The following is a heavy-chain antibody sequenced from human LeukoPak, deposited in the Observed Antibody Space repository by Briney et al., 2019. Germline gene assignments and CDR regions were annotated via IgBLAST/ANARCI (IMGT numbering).Heavy chain of an antibody. J-gene: IGHJ4*02. CDR3: ARDDEPQLVWGTIDY. CDR1: GFTFSSYS. Sequence: GGSLRLSCAASGFTFSSYSMNWVRQAPGKGLEWVSSISSSSSYIYYADSVKGRFTISRDNAKNSLYLQMNSLRAEDTAVYYCARDDEPQLVWGTIDYWGQGTLVTVSS. V-gene: IGHV3-21*01. D-gene: IGHD6-13*01. CDR2: ISSSSSYI.